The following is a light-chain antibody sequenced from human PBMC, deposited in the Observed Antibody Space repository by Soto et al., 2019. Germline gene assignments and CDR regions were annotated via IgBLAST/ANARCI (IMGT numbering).Light chain of an antibody. V-gene: IGKV3-15*01. CDR3: QQYNNWPSQT. J-gene: IGKJ2*01. CDR1: QSVSSN. CDR2: GAS. Sequence: EIVMTQSPAPLSVSPGLRATLSCRASQSVSSNVAWYQQKPGQAPRPLIYGASTRATGIPASCSGSRSGADFPLAISSLQSEDFSVYYCQQYNNWPSQTFGQGTKLEIK.